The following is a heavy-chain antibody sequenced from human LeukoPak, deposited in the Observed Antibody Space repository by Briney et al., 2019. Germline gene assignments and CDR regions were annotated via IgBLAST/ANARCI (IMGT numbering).Heavy chain of an antibody. V-gene: IGHV3-7*03. CDR1: GFTFRTYW. D-gene: IGHD3-10*01. Sequence: GGSLRLSCPTSGFTFRTYWMSWVRQAPGKGLEWVASIDQDGSEKNYVDSVKGRFTISRDDAYNSLYLQMNSLRAEDTAVYYCVRDGHLYGLPFDYWGQGTLVTVSS. CDR2: IDQDGSEK. CDR3: VRDGHLYGLPFDY. J-gene: IGHJ4*02.